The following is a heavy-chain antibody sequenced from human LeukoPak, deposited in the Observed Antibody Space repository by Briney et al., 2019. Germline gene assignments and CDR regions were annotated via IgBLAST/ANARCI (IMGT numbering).Heavy chain of an antibody. CDR2: INAGNGNT. J-gene: IGHJ6*02. V-gene: IGHV1-3*01. D-gene: IGHD6-19*01. CDR3: ARDLPRKYSSGWYYYYYYGMDV. Sequence: ASVKVSCKASGYTFTSYAMHWVRQAPGQRLEWMGWINAGNGNTKYSQKFQGRVTITRDTSASTAYMELSSLRSEDTAVYYCARDLPRKYSSGWYYYYYYGMDVWGQGTTVTVSS. CDR1: GYTFTSYA.